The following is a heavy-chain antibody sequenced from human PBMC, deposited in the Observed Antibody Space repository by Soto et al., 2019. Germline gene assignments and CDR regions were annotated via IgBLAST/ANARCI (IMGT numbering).Heavy chain of an antibody. V-gene: IGHV5-51*01. CDR3: ARHRNAGWFGP. Sequence: GESLKISCKASGYDFATFWIVWVRQVPGKGLEWMGAIYPDDSDVTYSPPFQGQVSISADKSTTTAYLHRRDLRASDTAIYYCARHRNAGWFGPWGQGXPVTVYS. CDR1: GYDFATFW. J-gene: IGHJ5*02. CDR2: IYPDDSDV.